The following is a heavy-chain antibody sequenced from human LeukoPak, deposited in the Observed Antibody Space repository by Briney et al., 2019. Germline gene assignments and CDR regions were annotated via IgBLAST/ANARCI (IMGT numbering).Heavy chain of an antibody. V-gene: IGHV4-59*01. CDR1: GGSISGYY. D-gene: IGHD2-21*02. J-gene: IGHJ4*02. CDR3: ASNTATVFDY. Sequence: SETLSLTCTVSGGSISGYYWSWIRQPPGKGLEWIGYIYYSGSTNYNPSLKSRVTISVDTSKNQFSLNLTSVTAADTAVYYCASNTATVFDYWGQGALVTVSS. CDR2: IYYSGST.